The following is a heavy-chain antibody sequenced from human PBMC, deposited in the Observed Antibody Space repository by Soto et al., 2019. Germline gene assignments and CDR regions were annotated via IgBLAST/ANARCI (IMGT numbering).Heavy chain of an antibody. Sequence: SETLSLTCTVSGGSISSGGYYWSWIRQHPGKGLEWIGYIYYSGSTYYNPSLKSRVTISVDTSKNQFSLKLSSVTAADTAVYYCAREELVPKTYYFDYWGQGTMVTVYS. CDR2: IYYSGST. V-gene: IGHV4-31*03. J-gene: IGHJ4*02. D-gene: IGHD1-7*01. CDR3: AREELVPKTYYFDY. CDR1: GGSISSGGYY.